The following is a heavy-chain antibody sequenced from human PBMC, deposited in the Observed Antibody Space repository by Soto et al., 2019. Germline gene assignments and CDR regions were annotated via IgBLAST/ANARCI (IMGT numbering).Heavy chain of an antibody. J-gene: IGHJ6*02. V-gene: IGHV5-51*01. CDR1: GYTFTDYW. CDR3: ARHISSFRYYYYAMDV. D-gene: IGHD2-2*01. CDR2: IYPGDSDT. Sequence: GESLKISCKGSGYTFTDYWIGWVRQLPGKGLEWMGIIYPGDSDTRYSPSFQGHVTITVDKSTSTAYLQWNTLKASDTGMYYCARHISSFRYYYYAMDVYGQGTRVIV.